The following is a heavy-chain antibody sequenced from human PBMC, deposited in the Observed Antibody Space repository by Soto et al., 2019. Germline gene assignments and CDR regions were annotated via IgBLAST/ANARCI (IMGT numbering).Heavy chain of an antibody. CDR2: IYYSGGS. CDR1: GGSFRGSD. Sequence: PSETLSLTCAVCGGSFRGSDWSWIRQPPGKGLEWIGYIYYSGGSYHTPSLKSRVTISLDTSKNQFSLKLSSVTAADPAVYYCASGVYISTWYIFDYWGQGTLVTSPQ. CDR3: ASGVYISTWYIFDY. J-gene: IGHJ4*02. V-gene: IGHV4-34*01. D-gene: IGHD6-13*01.